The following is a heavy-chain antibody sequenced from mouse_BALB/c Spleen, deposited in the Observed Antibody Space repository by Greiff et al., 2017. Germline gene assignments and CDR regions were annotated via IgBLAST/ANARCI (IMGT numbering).Heavy chain of an antibody. D-gene: IGHD1-2*01. J-gene: IGHJ2*01. CDR1: GYSFTSYW. V-gene: IGHV1-5*01. CDR3: ARGAATSFDY. Sequence: VQLQQSGTVLARPGASVKMSCKASGYSFTSYWMHWVKQRPGQGLEWIGAIYPGNSDTSYNQKFKGKATLTADKSSSTAYMQLSSLTSDDSAVYFCARGAATSFDYWGQGTTLTVSS. CDR2: IYPGNSDT.